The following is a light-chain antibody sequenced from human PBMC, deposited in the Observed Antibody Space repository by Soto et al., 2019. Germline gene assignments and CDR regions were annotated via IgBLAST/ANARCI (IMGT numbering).Light chain of an antibody. V-gene: IGLV1-44*01. J-gene: IGLJ2*01. CDR2: SNN. Sequence: QSVLTQPPSASGTPGQRVTISCSGSSSNIGSNTVNWYQQLPGTAPKLLIYSNNPRPSGVPARLSGSKSGTSASLAISGLQSEDEAEYYCAAWDDSLNGLVFGGGTKLTVL. CDR1: SSNIGSNT. CDR3: AAWDDSLNGLV.